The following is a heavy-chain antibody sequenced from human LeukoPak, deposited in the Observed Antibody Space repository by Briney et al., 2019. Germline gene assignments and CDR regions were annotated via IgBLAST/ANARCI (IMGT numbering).Heavy chain of an antibody. CDR3: ARHGDYYGSGSRY. CDR1: GGSFSGYY. Sequence: SETLSLTCAVYGGSFSGYYWSWIRQPPGRGLEWIGEINHSGSTNYNPSLKSRVTISVDTSKNQFSLKLSSVTAADTAVYYCARHGDYYGSGSRYWGQGTLVTVSS. CDR2: INHSGST. V-gene: IGHV4-34*01. D-gene: IGHD3-10*01. J-gene: IGHJ4*02.